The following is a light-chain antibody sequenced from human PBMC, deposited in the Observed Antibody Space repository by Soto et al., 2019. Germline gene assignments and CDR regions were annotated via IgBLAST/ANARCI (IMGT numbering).Light chain of an antibody. CDR1: SSDVGGYNY. Sequence: QSALTQPASVSGSPGHSITISCTGNSSDVGGYNYVSWYQQHPGKAPKLMIYEVSNRHSGVSNRLSGSKSGNTASLTISGLQAEDEADYYCSSYTSRSTLVFGVGTKLTVL. V-gene: IGLV2-14*01. J-gene: IGLJ2*01. CDR2: EVS. CDR3: SSYTSRSTLV.